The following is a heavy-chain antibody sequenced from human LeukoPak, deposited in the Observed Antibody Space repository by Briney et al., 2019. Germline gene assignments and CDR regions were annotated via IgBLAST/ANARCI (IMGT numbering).Heavy chain of an antibody. CDR2: IYYSGST. J-gene: IGHJ2*01. CDR3: ARDKGPYWYFDL. CDR1: GDSISSYY. V-gene: IGHV4-59*01. Sequence: SETLSLTCTVSGDSISSYYWNWIRQPPGRGLEWIGNIYYSGSTDYNPSLKSRVTISLDTSKNQISLRLSSVTAADTAVYHCARDKGPYWYFDLWGRGTLVTASS.